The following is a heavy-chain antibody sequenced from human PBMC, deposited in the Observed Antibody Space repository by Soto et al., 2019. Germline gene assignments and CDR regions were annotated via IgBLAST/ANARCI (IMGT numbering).Heavy chain of an antibody. Sequence: PGGSLRLSCTTSGFTFGDYALSWVRQAPGKGLEWVGFIRRNAYGGTTDYAASVKGRFTISRDDSKSIAYLQMNSLRTEDTALYYCTRASSLDFGLWGQGTLVTVSS. CDR1: GFTFGDYA. D-gene: IGHD3-16*01. CDR2: IRRNAYGGTT. CDR3: TRASSLDFGL. J-gene: IGHJ4*02. V-gene: IGHV3-49*04.